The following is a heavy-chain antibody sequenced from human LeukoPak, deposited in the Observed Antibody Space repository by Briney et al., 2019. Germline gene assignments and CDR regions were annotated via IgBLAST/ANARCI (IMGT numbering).Heavy chain of an antibody. CDR3: VLTVVNAFDI. Sequence: GGSLRLSCVASGFSFSNYGMHWVRQAPGKGLEWVAVISYDGSNKYYADSVKGRFTISRDNSENTLYLQTNSLRAEDTAVYYCVLTVVNAFDIWGQGTLVTVSS. V-gene: IGHV3-30*03. CDR2: ISYDGSNK. J-gene: IGHJ3*02. CDR1: GFSFSNYG. D-gene: IGHD2-21*02.